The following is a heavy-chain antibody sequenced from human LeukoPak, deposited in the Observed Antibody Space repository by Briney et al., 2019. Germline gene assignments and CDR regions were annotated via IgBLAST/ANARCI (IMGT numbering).Heavy chain of an antibody. V-gene: IGHV3-7*01. CDR1: GFTFSSYW. Sequence: GGSLRLSCAASGFTFSSYWMSWVRQAPGKALVWAANINQDGGKKYYVDSVKGRFTISRDNTENSLYLQMNSLRAEDTAVYYCARAYQWRDFDYWGQGTLVTVSS. D-gene: IGHD6-19*01. CDR2: INQDGGKK. CDR3: ARAYQWRDFDY. J-gene: IGHJ4*02.